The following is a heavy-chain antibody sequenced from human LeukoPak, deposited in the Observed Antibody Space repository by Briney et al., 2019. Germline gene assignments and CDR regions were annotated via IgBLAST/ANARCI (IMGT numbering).Heavy chain of an antibody. CDR1: GGSISSGGYY. D-gene: IGHD3-10*01. J-gene: IGHJ3*02. Sequence: PPETLSLTCTVSGGSISSGGYYWSWIRQHPGKCLEWIGYIYYSGSTYYNPSLKSRVTISVDTSKNQFSLKLSSVTAADTAVYYCARGYSYEAFDIWGQGTMVTVSS. CDR3: ARGYSYEAFDI. CDR2: IYYSGST. V-gene: IGHV4-31*03.